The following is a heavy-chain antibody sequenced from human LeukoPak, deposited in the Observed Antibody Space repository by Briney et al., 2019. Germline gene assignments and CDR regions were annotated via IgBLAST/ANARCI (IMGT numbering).Heavy chain of an antibody. CDR3: TRDTGCPGGTCYSFYDY. V-gene: IGHV3-7*01. D-gene: IGHD2-15*01. Sequence: GGSLRLSCAASGFTFSNYWTTWVRQAPGKGLEWVANIKQDGTEKYYVDSVKGRFTISRDNAENSLYLQMNSLRAEDTAVYYCTRDTGCPGGTCYSFYDYWGQGTLVTVSS. J-gene: IGHJ4*02. CDR1: GFTFSNYW. CDR2: IKQDGTEK.